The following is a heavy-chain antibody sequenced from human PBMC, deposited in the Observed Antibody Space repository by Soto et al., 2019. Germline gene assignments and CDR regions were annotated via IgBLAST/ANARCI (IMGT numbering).Heavy chain of an antibody. D-gene: IGHD3-22*01. CDR1: GYTFTGYY. V-gene: IGHV1-2*04. CDR3: ASGLQLDSSGYYIFGMDV. Sequence: ASVKVSCKASGYTFTGYYMHWVRQAPGQGLEWMGWINPNSGGTNYAQKFQGWVTMTRDTSISTAYMELSRLRSDDTAVYYCASGLQLDSSGYYIFGMDVWGQGTTVTVSS. CDR2: INPNSGGT. J-gene: IGHJ6*02.